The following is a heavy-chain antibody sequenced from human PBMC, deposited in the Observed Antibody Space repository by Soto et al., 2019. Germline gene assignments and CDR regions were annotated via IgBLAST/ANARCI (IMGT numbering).Heavy chain of an antibody. Sequence: SLRLSCSASGFPFSSYTMYWVRQAPGKALEWVSSITTSSSRNVFYADSVKGRFTISRDNAKNSLYLQMNSLGVEDTAVYYCARGPYRNTYNWFDSWGQGTLVTVSS. D-gene: IGHD5-12*01. V-gene: IGHV3-21*06. CDR3: ARGPYRNTYNWFDS. J-gene: IGHJ5*02. CDR1: GFPFSSYT. CDR2: ITTSSSRNV.